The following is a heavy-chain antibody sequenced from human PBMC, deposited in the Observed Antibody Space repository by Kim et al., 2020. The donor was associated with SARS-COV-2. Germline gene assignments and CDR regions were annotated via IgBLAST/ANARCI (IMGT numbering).Heavy chain of an antibody. V-gene: IGHV3-23*01. Sequence: GGSLRLSCAASGFTFNNYAMSWVRQAPGKGLDWVSTISDSGGSTYYTNSVKGRFTISRDSSKNTLYLQMNSLRAEDKAVYYCAKVKGDSSGWAYYFDYWGRGTLVTVSA. CDR1: GFTFNNYA. CDR3: AKVKGDSSGWAYYFDY. J-gene: IGHJ4*02. D-gene: IGHD6-19*01. CDR2: ISDSGGST.